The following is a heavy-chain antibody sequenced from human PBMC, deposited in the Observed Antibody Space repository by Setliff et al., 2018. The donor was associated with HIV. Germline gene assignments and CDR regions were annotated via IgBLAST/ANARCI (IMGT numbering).Heavy chain of an antibody. CDR2: ISTYNGNT. CDR1: GYTFTSYG. V-gene: IGHV1-18*01. J-gene: IGHJ6*02. Sequence: ASVKVSCKASGYTFTSYGISWVRQAPGQGLEWMGWISTYNGNTNYAQKLQGRVTMTRNTSISTAYMELSSLRSEDTAVYYCAREYKAPEWLPTVVDYYYYGMDVWCQGTTVTVSS. CDR3: AREYKAPEWLPTVVDYYYYGMDV. D-gene: IGHD3-3*01.